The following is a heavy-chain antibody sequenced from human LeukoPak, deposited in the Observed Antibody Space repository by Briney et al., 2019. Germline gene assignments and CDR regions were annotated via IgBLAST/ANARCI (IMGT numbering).Heavy chain of an antibody. V-gene: IGHV1-69*06. CDR3: ARGGLNGKHRHFDY. CDR2: IIPIFGTA. Sequence: ASVKVSCKASGGTFSSYAISWVRQAPGQGLEWMGGIIPIFGTANYAQKFQGRVTITADKSTSTAYMELSSLRSEDTAVYYCARGGLNGKHRHFDYWGQGTLVTVSS. J-gene: IGHJ4*02. CDR1: GGTFSSYA. D-gene: IGHD3-16*01.